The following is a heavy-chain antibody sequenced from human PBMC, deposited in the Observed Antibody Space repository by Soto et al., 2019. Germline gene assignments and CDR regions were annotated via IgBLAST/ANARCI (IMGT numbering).Heavy chain of an antibody. V-gene: IGHV1-69*02. D-gene: IGHD2-2*02. J-gene: IGHJ5*02. CDR1: GGTFSSYT. CDR2: IIPILGIA. CDR3: ARSGGIGDCSSTSCYKFDP. Sequence: GASVKVSCKASGGTFSSYTISWVRQAPGQGLEWMGRIIPILGIANYAQKFQGRVTITADKSTSTAYMELSSLRSEDTAVYYCARSGGIGDCSSTSCYKFDPWGQGTLVTVSS.